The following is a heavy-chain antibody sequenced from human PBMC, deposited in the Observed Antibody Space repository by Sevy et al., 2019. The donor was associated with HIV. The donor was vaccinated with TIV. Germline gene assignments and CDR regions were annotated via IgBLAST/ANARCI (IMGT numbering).Heavy chain of an antibody. CDR2: FDPDDGER. CDR1: GYTLSELS. J-gene: IGHJ4*02. Sequence: ASVKVSCKDSGYTLSELSMHWVRQPPGKGLEWMGRFDPDDGERIYAQRFQGRVTMTEDTSADTAYMELSSLRSEDTAMYYCATAREYYSDNSGYSDYWGQGTPVTVSS. V-gene: IGHV1-24*01. D-gene: IGHD3-22*01. CDR3: ATAREYYSDNSGYSDY.